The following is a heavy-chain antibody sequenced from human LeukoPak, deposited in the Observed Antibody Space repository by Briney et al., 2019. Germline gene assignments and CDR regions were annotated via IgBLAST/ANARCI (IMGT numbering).Heavy chain of an antibody. D-gene: IGHD3-16*02. Sequence: GGSLRLSCAASEFTFSSYGMHWVRQAPGKGLEWVAVISYDGSNKYYADSVKGRFTISRDNSKNTLYLQMNSLRAEDTAVYYCARELAWVWGSYRFPDIWGQGTMVTVSS. CDR3: ARELAWVWGSYRFPDI. V-gene: IGHV3-30*03. CDR1: EFTFSSYG. CDR2: ISYDGSNK. J-gene: IGHJ3*02.